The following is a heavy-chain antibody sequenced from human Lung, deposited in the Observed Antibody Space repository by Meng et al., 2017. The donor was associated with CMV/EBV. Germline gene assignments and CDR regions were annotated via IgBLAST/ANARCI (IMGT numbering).Heavy chain of an antibody. CDR1: GYTFIDYY. CDR2: INPDNGGS. J-gene: IGHJ3*02. CDR3: ARISNARDFADAFDI. Sequence: ASXXVSXKASGYTFIDYYIHWVRKAPGQGLEWMGWINPDNGGSSFAQKFEGRVTMTGDSLTSTAYMVLSRLRSDDTAVYYCARISNARDFADAFDIWGQGXVVTVSS. V-gene: IGHV1-2*02. D-gene: IGHD3-3*01.